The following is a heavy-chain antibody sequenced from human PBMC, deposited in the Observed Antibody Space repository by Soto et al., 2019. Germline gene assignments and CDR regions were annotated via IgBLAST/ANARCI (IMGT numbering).Heavy chain of an antibody. D-gene: IGHD1-1*01. CDR1: GITVSGTY. CDR3: ARVLNPLPLDI. Sequence: EVPMVEPGGGLIQPGGALRLSCAASGITVSGTYRTWFRQAPGKGLEWVSILYSGWPTYYADSVKGRFTRSRDNSKNTRYLQTNSLRVEDTAVYYCARVLNPLPLDIWGQGTRVPVSS. V-gene: IGHV3-53*01. CDR2: LYSGWPT. J-gene: IGHJ3*02.